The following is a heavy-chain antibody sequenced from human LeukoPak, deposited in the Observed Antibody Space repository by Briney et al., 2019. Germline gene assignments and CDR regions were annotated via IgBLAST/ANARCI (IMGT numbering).Heavy chain of an antibody. Sequence: SETLSLTCGVYGGSFSGYYWSWIRQPPGKGLEWIGEINDSGRSNYKSSLKSRVTISEDTSKNQFSLKLSSVTAADTAVYYCARAASAIVVPASYLCWFDPWGQGTLVTVSS. CDR2: INDSGRS. V-gene: IGHV4-34*01. J-gene: IGHJ5*02. CDR1: GGSFSGYY. D-gene: IGHD2-2*01. CDR3: ARAASAIVVPASYLCWFDP.